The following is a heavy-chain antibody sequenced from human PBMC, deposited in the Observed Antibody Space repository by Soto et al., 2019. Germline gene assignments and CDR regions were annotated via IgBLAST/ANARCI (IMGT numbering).Heavy chain of an antibody. Sequence: EVQLVESGGGLVQPGGSLRLSCAASGFTFSEHYMDWVRQAPGKGLEWVARSRNRVNSHTTEYAASVKGRFTISRDESKSSLYRQMNRLKIEDTAVYYCTRGLLVGAQSYPFHGMDVWGQGTTVTVSS. V-gene: IGHV3-72*01. CDR1: GFTFSEHY. D-gene: IGHD2-15*01. J-gene: IGHJ6*01. CDR2: SRNRVNSHTT. CDR3: TRGLLVGAQSYPFHGMDV.